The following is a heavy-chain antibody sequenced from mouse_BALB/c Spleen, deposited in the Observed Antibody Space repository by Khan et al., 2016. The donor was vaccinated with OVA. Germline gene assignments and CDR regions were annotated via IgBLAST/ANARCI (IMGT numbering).Heavy chain of an antibody. Sequence: VQLKESGAELVKPGASVKLSCTASGFNIKDTYMHWVIQRPEQGLEWIGRIDPANGNTKYDPKFQGKATIRADTSSNTAYLQLSRLTSEDTAVYCCAREGCDYWGQGTSLTVSS. D-gene: IGHD3-3*01. J-gene: IGHJ2*03. V-gene: IGHV14-3*02. CDR1: GFNIKDTY. CDR2: IDPANGNT. CDR3: AREGCDY.